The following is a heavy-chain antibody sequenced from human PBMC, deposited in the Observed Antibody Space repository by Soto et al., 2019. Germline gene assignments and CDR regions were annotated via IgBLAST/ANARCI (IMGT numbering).Heavy chain of an antibody. CDR2: MYYRGNA. CDR3: ARLEGLATISYYFDF. Sequence: QLQLQESGPGLVKPSETLSLTCSVSDDSINSDKYYWGWIRQPPGNGLEWIGSMYYRGNAYYNPSLQTRVNISLDKPKSQSSLKLNSVTAADSAVYFCARLEGLATISYYFDFWGPGALVTVSS. CDR1: DDSINSDKYY. V-gene: IGHV4-39*01. J-gene: IGHJ4*02. D-gene: IGHD5-12*01.